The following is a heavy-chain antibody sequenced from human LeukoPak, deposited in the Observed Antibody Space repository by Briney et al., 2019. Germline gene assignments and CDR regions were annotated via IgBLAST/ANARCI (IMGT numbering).Heavy chain of an antibody. V-gene: IGHV1-69*13. CDR3: ARDFLRQLDV. D-gene: IGHD6-19*01. CDR2: IIPIFGTA. CDR1: GGTFSSYA. J-gene: IGHJ6*02. Sequence: GASVKVSCKASGGTFSSYAISWVRQSPGQGLEWMGGIIPIFGTANYAQKFQGRVTITADESTSTAYMELSSLRSEDTAVYYCARDFLRQLDVWGQGTTVTVSS.